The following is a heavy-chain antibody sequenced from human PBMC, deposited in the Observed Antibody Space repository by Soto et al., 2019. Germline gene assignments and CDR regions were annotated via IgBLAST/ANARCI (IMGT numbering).Heavy chain of an antibody. Sequence: SETLSLTYTVSGGSISSYYWSWIRQPPGKGLERIGNIYHSGSTNYNPSLKSRVTISVDTSKNQFSLKLSSVTAADTAVYYCARGQWGGGYLYYYYGMDVWVQGTTVTVSS. V-gene: IGHV4-59*12. D-gene: IGHD1-26*01. CDR1: GGSISSYY. CDR3: ARGQWGGGYLYYYYGMDV. CDR2: IYHSGST. J-gene: IGHJ6*02.